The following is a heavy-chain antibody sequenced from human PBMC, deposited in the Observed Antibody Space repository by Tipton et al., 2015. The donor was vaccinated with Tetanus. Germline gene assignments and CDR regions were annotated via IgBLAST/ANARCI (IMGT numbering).Heavy chain of an antibody. CDR1: GGSFSGYY. Sequence: TLSLTCAVYGGSFSGYYWSWIRQPPGKGLEWIGEINHSGSTNYNPSLKSRVTISVDTAKNQFSLKLTSVTAADTALYYCARGVQLAHWYFDIWGRGTLVSVSS. CDR3: ARGVQLAHWYFDI. D-gene: IGHD4/OR15-4a*01. V-gene: IGHV4-34*01. CDR2: INHSGST. J-gene: IGHJ2*01.